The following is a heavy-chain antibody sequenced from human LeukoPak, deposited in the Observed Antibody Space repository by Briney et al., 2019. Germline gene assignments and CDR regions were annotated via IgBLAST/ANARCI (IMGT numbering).Heavy chain of an antibody. D-gene: IGHD6-13*01. CDR2: IYYSGST. CDR1: GGSISSYY. CDR3: ARGTGYSSSWYTLYYFDY. Sequence: SETLSLTCTVSGGSISSYYWSWIRQPPGKGLEWIAYIYYSGSTNYNPSLKSRVTISVDTSKNQFSLKLSSVTAADTAVYYCARGTGYSSSWYTLYYFDYWGQGTLVTVSS. V-gene: IGHV4-59*12. J-gene: IGHJ4*02.